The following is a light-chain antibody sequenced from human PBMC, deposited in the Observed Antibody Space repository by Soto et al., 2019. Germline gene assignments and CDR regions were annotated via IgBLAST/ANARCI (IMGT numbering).Light chain of an antibody. CDR3: QQSFTTLALT. CDR2: AAS. J-gene: IGKJ4*01. V-gene: IGKV1-39*01. Sequence: DIQMTQSPSSLSASVGDRVTITCRASQSIASHLHWYQHKPGKAPRLLIYAASTLQSGVPSRFSGSGSGTAFALTINSLQPEDFATYYCQQSFTTLALTFGGGTKVEI. CDR1: QSIASH.